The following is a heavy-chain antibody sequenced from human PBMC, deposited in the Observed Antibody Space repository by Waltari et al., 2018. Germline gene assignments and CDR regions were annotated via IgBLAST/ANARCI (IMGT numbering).Heavy chain of an antibody. D-gene: IGHD4-17*01. Sequence: EVQLVESGGGLVQPGGSLRLSCAASGFTFSSYSMNWVRQAPGKGLEWVSYISSSSTIYYADSVKGRFTISRDNAKNSLYLQMNSLRAEDTAVYYCASQGVYGDYQRSDYWGQGTLVTVSS. CDR3: ASQGVYGDYQRSDY. CDR1: GFTFSSYS. J-gene: IGHJ4*02. V-gene: IGHV3-48*04. CDR2: ISSSSTI.